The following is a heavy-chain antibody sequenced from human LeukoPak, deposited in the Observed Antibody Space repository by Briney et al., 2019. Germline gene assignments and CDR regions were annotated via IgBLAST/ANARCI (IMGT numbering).Heavy chain of an antibody. V-gene: IGHV3-30*02. Sequence: GGSLRLSCAASGFTFSSYGMHWVRQAPGKGLEWVAVIWYDGSNKYYADSVRGRFTISRDNSKNTLYLQMNSLRAEDTAVYYCAKEGYGDPRWRAFDIWGQGTMVTVSS. CDR2: IWYDGSNK. CDR1: GFTFSSYG. CDR3: AKEGYGDPRWRAFDI. J-gene: IGHJ3*02. D-gene: IGHD4-17*01.